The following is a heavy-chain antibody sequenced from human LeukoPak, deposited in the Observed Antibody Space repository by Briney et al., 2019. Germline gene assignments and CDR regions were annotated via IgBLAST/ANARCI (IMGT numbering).Heavy chain of an antibody. V-gene: IGHV4-4*07. CDR1: GGSISSYY. CDR2: IYTSGST. CDR3: ARHIVGQQLVYFDY. J-gene: IGHJ4*02. Sequence: SETLSLTCTVSGGSISSYYWSWIRQPAGKGLEWIGRIYTSGSTNYNPSLKSRVTMSVDTSKNQFSLKLSSVTAADTAVYYCARHIVGQQLVYFDYWGQGTLVTVSS. D-gene: IGHD6-13*01.